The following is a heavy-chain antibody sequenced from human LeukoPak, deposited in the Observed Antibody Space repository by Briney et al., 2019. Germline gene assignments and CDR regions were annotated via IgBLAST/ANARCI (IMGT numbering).Heavy chain of an antibody. CDR2: FSWNSGSI. Sequence: PGRALRLSFSAPRFTFYYYAMARGPQTPGKGLEGGSGFSWNSGSIGYADSVKGRFTISRDNAKNSLYLQMNSLRAEDTALYYCAKDMEDIVVVPGSYGMDVWGQGTTVTVSS. D-gene: IGHD2-2*01. CDR1: RFTFYYYA. J-gene: IGHJ6*02. CDR3: AKDMEDIVVVPGSYGMDV. V-gene: IGHV3-9*01.